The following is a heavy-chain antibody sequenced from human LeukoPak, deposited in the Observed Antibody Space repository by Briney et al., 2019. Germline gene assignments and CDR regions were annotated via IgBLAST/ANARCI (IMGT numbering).Heavy chain of an antibody. J-gene: IGHJ4*02. Sequence: SVKVSCRASGGTFSSYAISWGRQAPGQGLEWMGGIIPIFGTANYAQNFQGRVTITTDESTSTAYMELRSLRSEDTAVYWCASNVYWGQGAMVTVSS. CDR2: IIPIFGTA. CDR3: ASNVY. D-gene: IGHD2-8*01. V-gene: IGHV1-69*05. CDR1: GGTFSSYA.